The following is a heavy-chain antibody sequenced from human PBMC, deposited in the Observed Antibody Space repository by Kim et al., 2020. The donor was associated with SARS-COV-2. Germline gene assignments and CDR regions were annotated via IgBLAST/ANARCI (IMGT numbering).Heavy chain of an antibody. V-gene: IGHV4-30-4*01. D-gene: IGHD2-8*02. CDR3: VRDIITGHAYWFDP. CDR2: IYYSGST. J-gene: IGHJ5*02. Sequence: SETLSLTCTVSGGSISSGDHYWNWIRQPPGKGLEWIGYIYYSGSTYYNPSLKSRVTISSDTSKNQFSLKLSSVTAADTALYYSVRDIITGHAYWFDPWGQGILVTVSS. CDR1: GGSISSGDHY.